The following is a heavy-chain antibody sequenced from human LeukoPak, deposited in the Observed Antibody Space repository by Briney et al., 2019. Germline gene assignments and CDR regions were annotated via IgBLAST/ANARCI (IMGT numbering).Heavy chain of an antibody. CDR2: IYYSGST. V-gene: IGHV4-59*01. J-gene: IGHJ4*02. CDR3: ARECHGSGSHFDY. D-gene: IGHD3-10*01. Sequence: SETLSLTCTVSGGSISSYYWSWIRQPPGKGLEWIGYIYYSGSTNYNPSLKSRVTISVDTSKNQFSLKLSSVTAADTAVYYCARECHGSGSHFDYWGQGTLVTVSS. CDR1: GGSISSYY.